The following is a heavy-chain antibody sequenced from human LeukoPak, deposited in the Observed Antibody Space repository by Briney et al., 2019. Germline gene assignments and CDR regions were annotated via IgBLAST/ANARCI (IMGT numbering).Heavy chain of an antibody. CDR1: GGTFSSYA. CDR2: IIPILGIA. Sequence: SVKVSCKASGGTFSSYAIIWVRQAPGQGLEWMGRIIPILGIANYAQKFQGRVTITADKSTSTAYMELSSLRSEDTAVYYCASPGGYDFWPHPYAFDIWGQGTMVTVSS. D-gene: IGHD3-3*01. J-gene: IGHJ3*02. CDR3: ASPGGYDFWPHPYAFDI. V-gene: IGHV1-69*04.